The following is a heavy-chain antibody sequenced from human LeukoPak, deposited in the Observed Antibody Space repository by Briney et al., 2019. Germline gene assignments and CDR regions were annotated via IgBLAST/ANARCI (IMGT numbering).Heavy chain of an antibody. J-gene: IGHJ6*03. Sequence: PGKSLRLSCAASGSTFRNHAIHWVRQAPGKGLEWVTVISHDGTNDYYRDSVKGRFTISRDNSKNTDLLQMNSLSPDDTAVYYCVGSPTYYYMDVWGKGTTVTVSS. D-gene: IGHD3-10*01. V-gene: IGHV3-30*04. CDR3: VGSPTYYYMDV. CDR2: ISHDGTND. CDR1: GSTFRNHA.